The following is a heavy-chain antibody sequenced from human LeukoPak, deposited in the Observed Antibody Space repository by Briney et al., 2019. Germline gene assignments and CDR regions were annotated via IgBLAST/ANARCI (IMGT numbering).Heavy chain of an antibody. CDR2: IYYSGST. V-gene: IGHV4-59*01. J-gene: IGHJ5*02. CDR3: ARDLGYYYDSSGYYYNWFDP. CDR1: GGSISSYY. Sequence: PSETLSLTCTVSGGSISSYYWSWIRQPPGEGLEWIGYIYYSGSTNYNPSLKSRVTISVDTSKNQFSLKLSSVTAADTAVYYCARDLGYYYDSSGYYYNWFDPWGQGTLVTVSS. D-gene: IGHD3-22*01.